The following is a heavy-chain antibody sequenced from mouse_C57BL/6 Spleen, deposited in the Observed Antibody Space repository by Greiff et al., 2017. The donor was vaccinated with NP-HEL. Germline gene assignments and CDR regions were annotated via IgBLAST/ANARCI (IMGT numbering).Heavy chain of an antibody. CDR3: ARGWLLRAMDY. V-gene: IGHV5-4*03. CDR2: ISDGGSYT. Sequence: EVMLVESGGGLVKPGGSLKLSCAASGFTFSSYAMSWVRQTPEKRLEWVATISDGGSYTYYPDNVKGRFTISRDNAKNNLYLQMSHLKSEDTAMYYCARGWLLRAMDYWGQGTSVTVSS. D-gene: IGHD2-3*01. CDR1: GFTFSSYA. J-gene: IGHJ4*01.